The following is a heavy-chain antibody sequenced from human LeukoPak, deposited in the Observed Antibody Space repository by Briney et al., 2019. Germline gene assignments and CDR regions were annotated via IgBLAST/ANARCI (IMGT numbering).Heavy chain of an antibody. Sequence: ASVKVSCKASGYTFTGYYMHRVRQAPGQGLEWMGWINPNSGGTNYAQKFQGRVTMTRDTSISTAYMELSSVTAADTAVYYCARDLPIFEYSIRGGLDYWGQGTLVTVSS. CDR3: ARDLPIFEYSIRGGLDY. V-gene: IGHV1-2*02. J-gene: IGHJ4*02. CDR2: INPNSGGT. D-gene: IGHD6-6*01. CDR1: GYTFTGYY.